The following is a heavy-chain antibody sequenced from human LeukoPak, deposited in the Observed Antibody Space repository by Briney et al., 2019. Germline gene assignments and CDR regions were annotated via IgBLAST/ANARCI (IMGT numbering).Heavy chain of an antibody. Sequence: ASVKVSCKVSGYTLTELSMHWVRQAPGKGLEWMGGFDPENVETIYAQKFQGRVTMTEDTSTDTAYMELSRLRSEDTAVYYCAIGLDPVTTPSNAWLDPWGQGTLVTVSS. J-gene: IGHJ5*02. CDR2: FDPENVET. D-gene: IGHD4-17*01. CDR1: GYTLTELS. CDR3: AIGLDPVTTPSNAWLDP. V-gene: IGHV1-24*01.